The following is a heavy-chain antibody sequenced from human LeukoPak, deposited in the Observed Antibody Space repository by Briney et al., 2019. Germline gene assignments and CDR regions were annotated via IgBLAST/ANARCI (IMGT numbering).Heavy chain of an antibody. CDR3: ARRAALYFQH. J-gene: IGHJ1*01. CDR2: INHNGNT. CDR1: GVSFSGYY. D-gene: IGHD2-15*01. V-gene: IGHV4-34*01. Sequence: SETLSLTCTVYGVSFSGYYWSWIRQPPGKGLEWIGEINHNGNTNYNPSLKSRVTISVDTSKNQFSLKVSSVTAADTAVYYCARRAALYFQHWGQGTLVTVSS.